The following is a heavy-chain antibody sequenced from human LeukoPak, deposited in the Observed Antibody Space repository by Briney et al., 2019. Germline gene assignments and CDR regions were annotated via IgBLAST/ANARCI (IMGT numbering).Heavy chain of an antibody. CDR3: ARHGEDCSSTSCSWLTPTVFHY. CDR1: GYSISSDYY. J-gene: IGHJ4*02. D-gene: IGHD2-2*01. CDR2: IYHSGNT. V-gene: IGHV4-38-2*01. Sequence: SVTLSLTCAVAGYSISSDYYWGWIRQPPGKRLEWIGSIYHSGNTYYNPSLKSRVTISVDTSKNQFSLKLSSVTAADTAVYYCARHGEDCSSTSCSWLTPTVFHYWAQGTLVTVSS.